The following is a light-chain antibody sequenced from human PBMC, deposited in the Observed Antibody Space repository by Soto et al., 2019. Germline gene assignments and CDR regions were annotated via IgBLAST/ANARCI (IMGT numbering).Light chain of an antibody. CDR3: MQALQTPLT. Sequence: AIQMTPSPSSLSASVVDSVTITCRASQGIRHDLGWYQQKPGEAPKLLIYGASTLQSGVPSRFSGRGSGTDFTLKISRVEAEDVGVYYCMQALQTPLTFGGGTKVDIK. CDR1: QGIRHD. J-gene: IGKJ4*01. CDR2: GAS. V-gene: IGKV1-6*01.